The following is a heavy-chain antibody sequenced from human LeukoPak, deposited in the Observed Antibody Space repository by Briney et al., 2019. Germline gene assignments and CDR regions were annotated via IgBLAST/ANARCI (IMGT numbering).Heavy chain of an antibody. V-gene: IGHV3-7*05. CDR3: ARDHLREGATGASEI. Sequence: GRSLRLSCAASRFTFSNYWMSWVRQPPGKGLEWVANIRQDGGEKNYVDSVKGRFTISRDNAKNSLYLQMNSLRVEDTAVYYCARDHLREGATGASEIWGQGTMVTVSS. CDR1: RFTFSNYW. J-gene: IGHJ3*02. CDR2: IRQDGGEK. D-gene: IGHD1-26*01.